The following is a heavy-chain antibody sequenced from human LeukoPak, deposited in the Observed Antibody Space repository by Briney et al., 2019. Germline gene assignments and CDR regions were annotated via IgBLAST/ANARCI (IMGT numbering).Heavy chain of an antibody. Sequence: SETLSLTCTVSGGSISSSSYYWGWIRQPPGKGLEWIGSIYYSGSTYYNPSLKSRVTISVDTSKNQFSLKLSSVTAADTAVYYCARAASLIAAAAEGNWFDPWGQGTLVTVSS. CDR3: ARAASLIAAAAEGNWFDP. D-gene: IGHD6-13*01. CDR1: GGSISSSSYY. CDR2: IYYSGST. J-gene: IGHJ5*02. V-gene: IGHV4-39*07.